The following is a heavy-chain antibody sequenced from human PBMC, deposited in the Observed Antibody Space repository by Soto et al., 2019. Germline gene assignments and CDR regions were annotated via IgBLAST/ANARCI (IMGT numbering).Heavy chain of an antibody. V-gene: IGHV4-39*02. Sequence: SETLSLTCTVSGGSISNYYWAWIRQPPGKGLEWIGSIDYSGSTYYNPSLKSRVTISVDTSKNHFSLKLGSVTAADTALYYCSRRAPEGFDPWGQGTLVTVSS. J-gene: IGHJ5*02. CDR1: GGSISNYY. CDR2: IDYSGST. CDR3: SRRAPEGFDP.